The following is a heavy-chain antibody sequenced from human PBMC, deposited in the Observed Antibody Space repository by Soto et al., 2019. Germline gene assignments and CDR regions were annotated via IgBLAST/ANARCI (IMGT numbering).Heavy chain of an antibody. CDR1: GGSFSGYY. CDR2: INHSGST. Sequence: SETLSLTCAVYGGSFSGYYWSWIRQPPGKGLEWIGEINHSGSTNYNPSLKSRVTISVDTSKNQFSLKLSSVTAADTAVYYCARDPGSDYWGQGTLVTVSS. D-gene: IGHD3-10*01. J-gene: IGHJ4*02. CDR3: ARDPGSDY. V-gene: IGHV4-34*01.